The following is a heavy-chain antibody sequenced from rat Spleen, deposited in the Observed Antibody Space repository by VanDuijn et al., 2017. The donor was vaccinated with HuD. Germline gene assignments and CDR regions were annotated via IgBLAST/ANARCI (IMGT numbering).Heavy chain of an antibody. Sequence: EVQLVESGGGLVQPGRSLKLSCAASGFTFSDYDMAWVRQAPTKGLEWVASISTSGGSTYYRDSVKGRFTVSRDNAKSTLYLQMDSLRSEDTASYYCARPGWTSYYFDYWGQGVMVTVSS. CDR3: ARPGWTSYYFDY. D-gene: IGHD1-4*01. J-gene: IGHJ2*01. CDR1: GFTFSDYD. CDR2: ISTSGGST. V-gene: IGHV5-25*01.